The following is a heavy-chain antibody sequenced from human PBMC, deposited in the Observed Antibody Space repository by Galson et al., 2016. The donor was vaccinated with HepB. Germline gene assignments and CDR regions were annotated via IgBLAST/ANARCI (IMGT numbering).Heavy chain of an antibody. D-gene: IGHD4-23*01. CDR3: VRDHSVVPTTAYNWFDP. Sequence: SLRLSCAASGFTFSRYDMHWVRQDLGKGLVWVSRINSDGTISNYADSVKGRFTISRDNAKNTLYLQMNSLRAEDTAVYFCVRDHSVVPTTAYNWFDPWGRGTLATVSS. CDR1: GFTFSRYD. CDR2: INSDGTIS. V-gene: IGHV3-74*01. J-gene: IGHJ5*02.